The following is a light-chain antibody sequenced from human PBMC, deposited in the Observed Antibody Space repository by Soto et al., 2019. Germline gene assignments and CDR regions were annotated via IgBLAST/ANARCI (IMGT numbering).Light chain of an antibody. V-gene: IGLV2-14*01. J-gene: IGLJ2*01. CDR2: EVS. CDR3: SSYTGSSTNTVV. CDR1: SSDVGKYNY. Sequence: QSALTQPASVSGSPGQSITISCTGTSSDVGKYNYVSWYQQHPAKATKLMIFEVSNRPSGVSNRFSGSKSGNTASLTISGLQAEDEAEYYCSSYTGSSTNTVVFGGGTQLTVL.